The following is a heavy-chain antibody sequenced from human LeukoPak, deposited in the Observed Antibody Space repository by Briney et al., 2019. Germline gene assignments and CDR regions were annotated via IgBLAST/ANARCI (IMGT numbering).Heavy chain of an antibody. J-gene: IGHJ4*02. CDR3: ARSSIILGYCSGGSCYSGFDY. CDR1: GFTFSSYA. Sequence: GGSLRLSCAASGFTFSSYAMHWVCQAPGKGLEWVAVISYDGSNKYYADSVKGRFTISRDNSKNTLYLQMNSLRAEDTAVYYCARSSIILGYCSGGSCYSGFDYWGQGTLVTVSS. CDR2: ISYDGSNK. V-gene: IGHV3-30-3*01. D-gene: IGHD2-15*01.